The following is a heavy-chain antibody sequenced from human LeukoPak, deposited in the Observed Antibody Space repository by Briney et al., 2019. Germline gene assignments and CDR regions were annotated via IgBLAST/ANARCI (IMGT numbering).Heavy chain of an antibody. D-gene: IGHD7-27*01. V-gene: IGHV5-51*01. CDR1: GNRFTSHW. CDR3: ARRYWGLRMGGGYFFDY. Sequence: GESLKISCKCSGNRFTSHWIGWVRQLPGKGLGWMGIISPGDSHTRYSPSFQGQVIISADKSISTAYLQWSSLKASDTAMYFCARRYWGLRMGGGYFFDYWGQGTLVTVSS. CDR2: ISPGDSHT. J-gene: IGHJ4*02.